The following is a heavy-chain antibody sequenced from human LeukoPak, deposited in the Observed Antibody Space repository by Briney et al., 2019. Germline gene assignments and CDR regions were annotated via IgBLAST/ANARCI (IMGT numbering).Heavy chain of an antibody. CDR1: GDSISRSTYY. D-gene: IGHD6-25*01. J-gene: IGHJ4*02. V-gene: IGHV4-39*02. Sequence: SETLSLTCTVSGDSISRSTYYWAWIRQPPGKGLEWIGSVYYGRSPYFNPSLESRATISVDTSKNHFSLKMSSVTAADTAAYYCARSSGTGTFSYWGQGTLVTVSS. CDR2: VYYGRSP. CDR3: ARSSGTGTFSY.